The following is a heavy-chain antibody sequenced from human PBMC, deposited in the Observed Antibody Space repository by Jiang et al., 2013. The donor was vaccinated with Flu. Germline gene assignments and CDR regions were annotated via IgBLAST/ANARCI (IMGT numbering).Heavy chain of an antibody. CDR1: GFTFRSHV. Sequence: VQLVESGGGVVQPGRPLRLSCAATGFTFRSHVMHWVRQAPGKGLEWVALILYDGSNEYYADSVKGRFTISRDNSRNTVYLQMNSLTTEDTAVYYCARGXSSSVYYYY. D-gene: IGHD6-6*01. CDR2: ILYDGSNE. V-gene: IGHV3-30*04. J-gene: IGHJ6*03. CDR3: ARGXSSSVYYYY.